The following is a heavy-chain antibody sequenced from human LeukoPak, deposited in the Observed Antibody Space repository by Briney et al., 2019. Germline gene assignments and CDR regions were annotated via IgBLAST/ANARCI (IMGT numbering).Heavy chain of an antibody. CDR3: AKDGLLRYFDWSYYFDY. CDR1: GFTFSSYA. V-gene: IGHV3-23*01. J-gene: IGHJ4*02. CDR2: FSGSGVST. Sequence: GGSLRLSCAASGFTFSSYAMSWVRQAPGKGLEWVSAFSGSGVSTYYADSVKGRFTISRDNPKNTLYLQMNSLRAEDTAVYYCAKDGLLRYFDWSYYFDYWGQGTLVTVSS. D-gene: IGHD3-9*01.